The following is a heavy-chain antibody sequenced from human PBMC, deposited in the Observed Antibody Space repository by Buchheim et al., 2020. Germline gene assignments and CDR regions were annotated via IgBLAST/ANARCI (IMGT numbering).Heavy chain of an antibody. CDR1: GYTFTSYY. CDR3: ARDKGHDGDLVDWFDP. V-gene: IGHV1-46*01. CDR2: INPSGGST. Sequence: QVQLVQSGAEVKKPGASVKVSCKASGYTFTSYYMHWVRQAPGQGLEWMGIINPSGGSTSYAQKFQARVTMTRDTSPSTVYMELSSLRSEDTAVYYCARDKGHDGDLVDWFDPWGQGTL. J-gene: IGHJ5*02. D-gene: IGHD4-17*01.